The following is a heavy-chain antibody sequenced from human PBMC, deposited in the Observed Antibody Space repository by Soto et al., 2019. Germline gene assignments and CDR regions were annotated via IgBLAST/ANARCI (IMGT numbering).Heavy chain of an antibody. CDR2: ITGSGGGT. D-gene: IGHD6-13*01. CDR1: GFTFSNYA. J-gene: IGHJ4*02. V-gene: IGHV3-23*01. CDR3: AKRSLTAAGFDY. Sequence: EVQLLESGGGLVQPGGSLRLSCAASGFTFSNYAMTWVRQAPGKGLEWVSVITGSGGGTYFVDSVKGRFTISRDNYKNTVYLQMNSLRAEDTAVYYCAKRSLTAAGFDYWGPGTMVTVSS.